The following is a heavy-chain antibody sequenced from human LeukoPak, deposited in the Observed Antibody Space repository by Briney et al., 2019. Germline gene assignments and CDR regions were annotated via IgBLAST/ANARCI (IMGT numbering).Heavy chain of an antibody. D-gene: IGHD3-10*01. CDR2: VSTSGVGT. V-gene: IGHV3-23*01. CDR3: ASITMVRGVPH. J-gene: IGHJ4*02. Sequence: GSLRLSCAASGFTFSSFAMSWIRQAPGKGLEWVSSVSTSGVGTYYADSVRGRFTISRDNSKNTVFLQMNSLRAEDSAVYYCASITMVRGVPHWGQGTLVTVSS. CDR1: GFTFSSFA.